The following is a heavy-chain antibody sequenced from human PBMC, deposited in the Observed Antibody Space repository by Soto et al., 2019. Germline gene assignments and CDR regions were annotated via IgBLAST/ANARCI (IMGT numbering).Heavy chain of an antibody. Sequence: QAQLVQSGGEVKRPGASVKVSCKASGYTFTSYAITWVRQAPGQGPEWMGWISPYNGNTDSAHKLQGRITLTTDTTTTTAYMELRSLRSDDTAIYYCARIDFAVVTSAVFPSRWGQGTRVPVSS. J-gene: IGHJ3*01. CDR3: ARIDFAVVTSAVFPSR. CDR2: ISPYNGNT. CDR1: GYTFTSYA. V-gene: IGHV1-18*01. D-gene: IGHD2-21*02.